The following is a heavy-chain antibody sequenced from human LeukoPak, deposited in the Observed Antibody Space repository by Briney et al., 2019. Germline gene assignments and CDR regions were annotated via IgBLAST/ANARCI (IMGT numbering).Heavy chain of an antibody. CDR1: GGSFSGYY. V-gene: IGHV4-34*01. J-gene: IGHJ4*02. D-gene: IGHD3-9*01. CDR3: ASSAHYDILTGYSYRYYFDY. Sequence: SETLSLTRAVYGGSFSGYYWSWIRQPPGKGLEWIGEINHSGSTNYNPSLKSRVTISVDTSKNQFSLKLSSVTAADTAVYYCASSAHYDILTGYSYRYYFDYWGQGTLVTVSS. CDR2: INHSGST.